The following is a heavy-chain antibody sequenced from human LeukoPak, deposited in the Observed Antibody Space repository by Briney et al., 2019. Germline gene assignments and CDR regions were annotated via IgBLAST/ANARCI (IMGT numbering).Heavy chain of an antibody. Sequence: PGGSLRLSCAASGFTFNYGLPWVRQAPGKGLDWVAFILFDGSYKYYADSVKGRFTIPRDNSKNTLYLQMNSLRAEDTAVYYCAQGELSGNYFDYWGQGTLVTVSS. CDR3: AQGELSGNYFDY. J-gene: IGHJ4*02. D-gene: IGHD1-26*01. CDR2: ILFDGSYK. CDR1: GFTFNYG. V-gene: IGHV3-30*02.